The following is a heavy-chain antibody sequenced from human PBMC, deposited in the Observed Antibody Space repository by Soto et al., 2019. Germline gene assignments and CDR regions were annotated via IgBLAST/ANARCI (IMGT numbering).Heavy chain of an antibody. Sequence: GASVKVSCKASGYTFTSYYMHWVRQAPGQGLEWMGIINPSGGSTSYAQKFQGRVTMTRDTSTSTVYMELSSLRSEDTAVYYCARGPGCTNGVCYTRGGYYYYYMDGWGKGTTVTVSS. CDR2: INPSGGST. J-gene: IGHJ6*03. CDR3: ARGPGCTNGVCYTRGGYYYYYMDG. V-gene: IGHV1-46*03. CDR1: GYTFTSYY. D-gene: IGHD2-8*01.